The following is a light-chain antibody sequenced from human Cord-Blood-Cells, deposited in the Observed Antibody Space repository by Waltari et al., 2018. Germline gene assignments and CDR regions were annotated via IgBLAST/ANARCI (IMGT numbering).Light chain of an antibody. Sequence: DIQMTQSPSPLLASVGDRVTITCRASQSISSCLTWYQQKPGKAPKLLIYKASSLESGVPSRFSGSGSGTEFTLTISSLQPDDFATYYCQQYNSYSRTFGQGTKVEIK. CDR1: QSISSC. V-gene: IGKV1-5*03. CDR2: KAS. CDR3: QQYNSYSRT. J-gene: IGKJ1*01.